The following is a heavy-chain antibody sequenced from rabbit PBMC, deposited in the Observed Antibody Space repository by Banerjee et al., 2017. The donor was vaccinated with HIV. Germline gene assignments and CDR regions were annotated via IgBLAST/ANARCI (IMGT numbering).Heavy chain of an antibody. CDR2: INTVSVST. V-gene: IGHV1S45*01. J-gene: IGHJ4*01. D-gene: IGHD2-1*01. CDR1: GFDFSNYYM. CDR3: ARDLIGDPDLYFDL. Sequence: QQQLEESGGGLVQPGGSLTLSCKASGFDFSNYYMTWVRQAPGKGLEWIGYINTVSVSTDYASWAKGRFTISKTSSTTVTLQMTSLTAADTATYFCARDLIGDPDLYFDLWGQGTLVTVS.